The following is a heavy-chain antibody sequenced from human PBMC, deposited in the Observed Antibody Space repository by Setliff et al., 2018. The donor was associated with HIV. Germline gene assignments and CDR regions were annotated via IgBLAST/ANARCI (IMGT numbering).Heavy chain of an antibody. V-gene: IGHV4-34*01. CDR3: ARLGEF. CDR1: GGSFSAYY. Sequence: SETLSLTCAVYGGSFSAYYWTWIRLPPGKGLEWIGEISHGGGTSYNPSLKSRVTISLDTSKNQFSLNLTSVTAADTAVYYCARLGEFWSQGSLVTVSS. J-gene: IGHJ4*02. CDR2: ISHGGGT. D-gene: IGHD3-16*01.